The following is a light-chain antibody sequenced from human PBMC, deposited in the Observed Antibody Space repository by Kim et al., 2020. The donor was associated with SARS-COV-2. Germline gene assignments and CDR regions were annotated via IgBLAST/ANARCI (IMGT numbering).Light chain of an antibody. CDR3: QAWDSTTVV. CDR2: QDS. CDR1: KLGHKY. J-gene: IGLJ2*01. V-gene: IGLV3-1*01. Sequence: SYELTQPPSVSVSPGQTASITCSGDKLGHKYTCWYQQRPGQSPVLVIYQDSKRPSGIPERFSGSNSGNTATLTISGTQAMDEADYYCQAWDSTTVVFGVG.